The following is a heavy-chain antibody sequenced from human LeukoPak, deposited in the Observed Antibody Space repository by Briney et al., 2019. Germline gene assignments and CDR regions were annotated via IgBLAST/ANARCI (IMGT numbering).Heavy chain of an antibody. CDR3: AKATGDIGHFYFDS. CDR2: ITTTGGST. Sequence: PGGSLRLSCAASGFTVSSKYMAWVRQAPGKRLSWVSTITTTGGSTDYADSVKGRFTISRDNSKNTLYLQMNSLRVEDTAVYYCAKATGDIGHFYFDSWGQGTLVTVSS. D-gene: IGHD2-21*02. J-gene: IGHJ4*02. CDR1: GFTVSSKY. V-gene: IGHV3-23*01.